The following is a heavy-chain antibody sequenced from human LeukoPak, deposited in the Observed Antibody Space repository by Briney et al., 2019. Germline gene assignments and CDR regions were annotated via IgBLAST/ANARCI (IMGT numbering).Heavy chain of an antibody. CDR1: GYIFTGYY. J-gene: IGHJ3*02. CDR2: INPNSGGT. Sequence: ASVKVSCKASGYIFTGYYMHRVRQAPGQGLEWMGWINPNSGGTNYAQKFQGRVTITRDTSIMTAYMELSRLTSDDTAFYYCAREGVGTTVKAFDIWGQATMVTVSS. CDR3: AREGVGTTVKAFDI. D-gene: IGHD4-17*01. V-gene: IGHV1-2*02.